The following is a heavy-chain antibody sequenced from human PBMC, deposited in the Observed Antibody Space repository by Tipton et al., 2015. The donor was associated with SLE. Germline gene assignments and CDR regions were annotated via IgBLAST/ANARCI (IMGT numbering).Heavy chain of an antibody. D-gene: IGHD2/OR15-2a*01. CDR1: DGSISTDGYF. CDR2: IYYSGSS. V-gene: IGHV4-31*03. Sequence: TLSLTCTVSDGSISTDGYFWSWIRRRPGTGLEWIGYIYYSGSSYYSPSLESRITLSVDTSENQFSLYYCARESASTGHFDFWGQGTLVTVSS. J-gene: IGHJ4*02. CDR3: F.